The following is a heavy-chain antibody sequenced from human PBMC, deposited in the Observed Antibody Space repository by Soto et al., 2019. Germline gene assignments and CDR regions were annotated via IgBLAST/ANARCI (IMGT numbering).Heavy chain of an antibody. CDR3: ARVGKSPVVVAGSVGYFDL. J-gene: IGHJ2*01. D-gene: IGHD6-19*01. CDR2: INHSGST. V-gene: IGHV4-34*01. CDR1: GGSFSGYY. Sequence: QVQLQQWGAGLLKPSETLSLTCAVYGGSFSGYYWSWIRQPPGQGLEWIGEINHSGSTNYNPSLKSRVTISVDTSKNQFSLKLSSVTAADTAVYYCARVGKSPVVVAGSVGYFDLWGRGTLVTVSS.